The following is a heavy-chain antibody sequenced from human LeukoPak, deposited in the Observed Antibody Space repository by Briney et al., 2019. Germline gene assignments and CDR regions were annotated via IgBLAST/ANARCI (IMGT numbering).Heavy chain of an antibody. CDR1: GFTFSSYA. V-gene: IGHV3-23*01. CDR3: AKVGIVGAAYFDY. Sequence: GGSLRLSCAASGFTFSSYAMSWVRQASGKRLEWVSAISGSGGSTYYADSVKGRFTISRDNSKNTLYLQMNSLRAEDTAVYYCAKVGIVGAAYFDYWGQGTLVTVSS. J-gene: IGHJ4*02. CDR2: ISGSGGST. D-gene: IGHD1-26*01.